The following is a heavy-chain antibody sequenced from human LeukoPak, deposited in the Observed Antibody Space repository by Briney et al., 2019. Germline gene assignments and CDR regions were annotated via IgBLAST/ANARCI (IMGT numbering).Heavy chain of an antibody. Sequence: GGSLRLSCAASGFTFSSYAMHWVRQAPGKGLEWVAVISYDGSNKYYADSVKGRFAISRDNSKNTLYLLMNSLRAEDTAVYYCATAVAYTYFDYWGQGTLVTVSS. J-gene: IGHJ4*02. CDR2: ISYDGSNK. D-gene: IGHD6-19*01. CDR3: ATAVAYTYFDY. CDR1: GFTFSSYA. V-gene: IGHV3-30*09.